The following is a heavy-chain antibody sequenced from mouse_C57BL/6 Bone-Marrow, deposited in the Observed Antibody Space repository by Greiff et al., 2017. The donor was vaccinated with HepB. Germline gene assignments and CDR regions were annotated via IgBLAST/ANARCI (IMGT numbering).Heavy chain of an antibody. J-gene: IGHJ4*01. CDR1: GYTFTDYY. V-gene: IGHV1-26*01. Sequence: VQLQQSGPELVKPGASVKISCKASGYTFTDYYMNWVKQSHGKSLEWIGDINPNNGGTSYNQKFKGKATLTVDKSSSTAYKELRSLTSEDSAVYYCANYYGSSYWNAMDYWGQGTSVTVSS. CDR3: ANYYGSSYWNAMDY. D-gene: IGHD1-1*01. CDR2: INPNNGGT.